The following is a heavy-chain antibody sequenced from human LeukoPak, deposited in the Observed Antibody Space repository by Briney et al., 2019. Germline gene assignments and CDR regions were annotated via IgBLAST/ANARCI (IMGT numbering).Heavy chain of an antibody. J-gene: IGHJ6*02. CDR3: ARERFGGYAIVGDPSLYYYYGMDV. CDR2: IHHSGST. D-gene: IGHD5-12*01. Sequence: SETLSLTCAVSGGSISSSNWWSWVRQPPGKGLEWIGEIHHSGSTNYNPSLKSRVTISVDKSKNQFSLKLSSVTAADTAVYYCARERFGGYAIVGDPSLYYYYGMDVWGQGTTVTVSS. CDR1: GGSISSSNW. V-gene: IGHV4-4*02.